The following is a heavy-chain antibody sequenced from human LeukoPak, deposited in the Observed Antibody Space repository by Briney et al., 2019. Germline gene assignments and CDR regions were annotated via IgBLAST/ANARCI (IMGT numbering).Heavy chain of an antibody. D-gene: IGHD6-13*01. CDR2: TYSGGGT. CDR1: GFTVSSNY. J-gene: IGHJ5*02. V-gene: IGHV3-53*01. Sequence: GGSLRLSCAASGFTVSSNYMSWVRQAPGKGLEWVSVTYSGGGTYYADSVKGRFTISRDNIDNVVYLQMNSLRAEDTAVYYCARVAAAGPTGWFDPWGQGTLVTVSS. CDR3: ARVAAAGPTGWFDP.